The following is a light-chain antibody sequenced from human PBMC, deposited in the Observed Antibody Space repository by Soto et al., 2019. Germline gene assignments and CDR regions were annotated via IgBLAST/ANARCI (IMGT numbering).Light chain of an antibody. CDR3: QHYDHLPIT. CDR2: DAS. V-gene: IGKV1-33*01. CDR1: QDITNY. J-gene: IGKJ5*01. Sequence: DIQITQSPSSLSSFLGDRVTITCQASQDITNYLNWYQQKPGKAPRLLLYDASSLETGVPSRFSGSGSGTDFTFTISSLQPEDIATYYCQHYDHLPITFGQGTRLEI.